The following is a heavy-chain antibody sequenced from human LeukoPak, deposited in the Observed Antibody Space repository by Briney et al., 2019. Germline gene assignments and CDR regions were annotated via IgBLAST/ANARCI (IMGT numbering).Heavy chain of an antibody. CDR2: IYYSGST. CDR1: GGSFSSYY. CDR3: ASSSYPHYYYYYMDV. Sequence: SETLSLICTVSGGSFSSYYWSWIRQPPGKGLEWIGYIYYSGSTNYNPSLKSRVTISVDTSKNQFSLKLSSVTAADTAVYYCASSSYPHYYYYYMDVWGKGTTVTVSS. D-gene: IGHD2-21*01. V-gene: IGHV4-59*01. J-gene: IGHJ6*03.